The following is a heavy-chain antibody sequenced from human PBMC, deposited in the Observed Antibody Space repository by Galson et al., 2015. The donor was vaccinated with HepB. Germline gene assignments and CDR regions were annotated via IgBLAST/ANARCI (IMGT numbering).Heavy chain of an antibody. Sequence: SLRLSCAASGFIFGSYAMSWVRQAPGKGLEWVSGISGSGSNTYYADSVKGRFTISRDNYKNTLSLQMNSLRVEDTAVYYCARFRLGVGDFEYWGQGAPVTVSS. J-gene: IGHJ4*02. D-gene: IGHD3-3*01. CDR1: GFIFGSYA. V-gene: IGHV3-23*01. CDR3: ARFRLGVGDFEY. CDR2: ISGSGSNT.